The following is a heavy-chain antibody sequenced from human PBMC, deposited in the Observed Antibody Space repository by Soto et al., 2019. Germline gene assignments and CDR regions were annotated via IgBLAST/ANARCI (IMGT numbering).Heavy chain of an antibody. CDR3: AKGGVVLVKGIYYLDF. CDR2: ISGSGAST. D-gene: IGHD2-21*01. Sequence: PGGSLRLSLEASGFSFSNYAMGWVRRAPGKGLEWVSAISGSGASTYYADSVKGRFTISRDNSKNTLYLHMNSLRAEDTAVYYCAKGGVVLVKGIYYLDFWGQGILVTV. V-gene: IGHV3-23*01. J-gene: IGHJ4*02. CDR1: GFSFSNYA.